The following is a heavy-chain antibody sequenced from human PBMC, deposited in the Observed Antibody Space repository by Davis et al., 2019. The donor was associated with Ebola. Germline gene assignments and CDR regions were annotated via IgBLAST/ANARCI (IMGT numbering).Heavy chain of an antibody. J-gene: IGHJ4*02. V-gene: IGHV3-30*08. CDR3: VTLGVVSAENDH. Sequence: DSVKGRFTISRDNSKNMVYLQMSSLRPDDSAVYFCVTLGVVSAENDHWGQGTLVTVSS. D-gene: IGHD2-21*01.